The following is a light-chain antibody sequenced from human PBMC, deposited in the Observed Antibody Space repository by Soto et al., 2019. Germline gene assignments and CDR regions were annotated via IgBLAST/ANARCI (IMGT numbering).Light chain of an antibody. CDR3: QQYNNWPPIT. Sequence: ETVMTQSPDILSVSPGEGATLSCRASQTVSINLAWYQQRPGQAPRLLIYDISNRATGVPARFSGSGSGTEFTLTISSLQSEDFAVYYCQQYNNWPPITFGQGTRLEIK. J-gene: IGKJ5*01. V-gene: IGKV3-15*01. CDR1: QTVSIN. CDR2: DIS.